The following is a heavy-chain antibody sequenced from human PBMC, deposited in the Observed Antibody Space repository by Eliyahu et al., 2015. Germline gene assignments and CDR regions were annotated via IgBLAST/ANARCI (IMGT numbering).Heavy chain of an antibody. CDR2: ISWNSGSI. D-gene: IGHD3-9*01. CDR1: GFTFDDYA. J-gene: IGHJ4*02. Sequence: EVQLVESGGGLVQPGRSLRLSCAASGFTFDDYAMHWVRQAPGKGLEWVSGISWNSGSIGYADSVKGRFTISRDNAKNSLYLQMNSLRAEDTALYYCAKDRRYYDILTGFDYWGQGTLVTVSS. CDR3: AKDRRYYDILTGFDY. V-gene: IGHV3-9*01.